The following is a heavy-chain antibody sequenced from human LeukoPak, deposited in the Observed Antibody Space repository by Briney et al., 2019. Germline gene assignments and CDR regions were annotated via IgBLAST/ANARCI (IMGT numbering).Heavy chain of an antibody. J-gene: IGHJ4*02. Sequence: SETLSLTCTVSGGSISSYYWSWIRQPPGKGLEWIGSIYYSGSTYYNPSLKSRVTISVDTSKNQFSLKLSSVTAADTAVYYCARLRSRYSSSWEFDYWGQGTLVTVSS. V-gene: IGHV4-59*05. CDR2: IYYSGST. D-gene: IGHD6-13*01. CDR1: GGSISSYY. CDR3: ARLRSRYSSSWEFDY.